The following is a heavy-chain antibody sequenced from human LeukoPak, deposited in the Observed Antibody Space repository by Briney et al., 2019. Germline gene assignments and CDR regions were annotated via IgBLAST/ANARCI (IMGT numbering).Heavy chain of an antibody. J-gene: IGHJ4*02. CDR3: ARRLTDYYDSSGFDY. D-gene: IGHD3-22*01. V-gene: IGHV1-3*01. CDR2: INAGNGNT. Sequence: ASVKVSCKASGYTFTSYAMHWVRQAPGQRLEWMGWINAGNGNTKYSQKFQGRVTITRDTSASTAYMELSSLRSEDTAVYYCARRLTDYYDSSGFDYWGQGTLVTVSS. CDR1: GYTFTSYA.